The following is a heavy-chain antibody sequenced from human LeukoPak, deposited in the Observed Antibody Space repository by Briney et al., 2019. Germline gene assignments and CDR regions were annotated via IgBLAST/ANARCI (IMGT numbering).Heavy chain of an antibody. CDR3: AREGDYYDSSGFFDY. CDR1: GGTFSSYT. D-gene: IGHD3-22*01. V-gene: IGHV1-69*04. J-gene: IGHJ4*02. CDR2: IIPILGIA. Sequence: SVKVSCKASGGTFSSYTISWVRQAPGQGLEWMGRIIPILGIANYAQEFQGRVTITADKSTSTAYMELSSLRSEDTAVYYCAREGDYYDSSGFFDYWGQGTLVTVSS.